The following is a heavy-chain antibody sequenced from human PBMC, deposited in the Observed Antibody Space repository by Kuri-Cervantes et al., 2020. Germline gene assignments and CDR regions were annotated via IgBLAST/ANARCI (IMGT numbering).Heavy chain of an antibody. CDR1: GGTFSSYA. CDR3: ARELWFGPQRAFDT. Sequence: SVKVSCKASGGTFSSYAISWVRQAPGQGLEWMGGIIPIFGTANYAQKFQGRVTITADKSTSTVYMELSSLRSEDTAVYYCARELWFGPQRAFDTWGQGTLVTVSS. D-gene: IGHD3-10*01. V-gene: IGHV1-69*06. CDR2: IIPIFGTA. J-gene: IGHJ5*02.